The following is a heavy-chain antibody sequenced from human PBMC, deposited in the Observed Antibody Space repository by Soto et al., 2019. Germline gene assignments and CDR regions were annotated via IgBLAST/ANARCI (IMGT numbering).Heavy chain of an antibody. CDR1: GGSISSGDYY. CDR2: IYYSGST. V-gene: IGHV4-30-4*01. D-gene: IGHD2-15*01. Sequence: QVQLQEAGPGLVKPSQTLSLTCTVSGGSISSGDYYWSWIRQPPGKGLEWIGYIYYSGSTYYNPSLKSRVTISVDTSKNQFSLKMSSVTAADTAVYYCARARGARYFDYWGQGTLVPVSS. J-gene: IGHJ4*02. CDR3: ARARGARYFDY.